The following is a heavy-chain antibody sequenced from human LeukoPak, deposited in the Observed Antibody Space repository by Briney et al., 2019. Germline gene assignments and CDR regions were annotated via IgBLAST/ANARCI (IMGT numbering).Heavy chain of an antibody. CDR2: IIPIFGTA. CDR1: GGTFSSYA. Sequence: SVKVSCKASGGTFSSYAISWVRQAPGQGLEWMQGIIPIFGTANYAQKFQGRVTITADESTSTAYMELSSLRSKDTAVYYCAMVRGVSNNYYYYYMDVWGKGTTVTISS. D-gene: IGHD3-10*01. V-gene: IGHV1-69*13. J-gene: IGHJ6*03. CDR3: AMVRGVSNNYYYYYMDV.